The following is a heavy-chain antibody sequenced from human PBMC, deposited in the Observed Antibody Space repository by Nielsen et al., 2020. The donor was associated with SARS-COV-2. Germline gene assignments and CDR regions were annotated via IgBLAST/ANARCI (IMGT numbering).Heavy chain of an antibody. CDR3: TRVNSTSDSWFDAFDI. CDR1: GFSFSDCS. D-gene: IGHD2-8*01. Sequence: GESLKISCAASGFSFSDCSMNWVRQASGKGLEWLGRIRSKANDYATDYPASVKGRFVISRDDSKNTAYLLMNSLKIDDTAVYFCTRVNSTSDSWFDAFDIWGHGTLVTVSS. V-gene: IGHV3-73*01. CDR2: IRSKANDYAT. J-gene: IGHJ3*02.